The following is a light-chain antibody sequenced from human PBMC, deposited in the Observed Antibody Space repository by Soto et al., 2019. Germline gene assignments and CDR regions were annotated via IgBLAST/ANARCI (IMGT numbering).Light chain of an antibody. CDR2: EGS. CDR1: SSDVGSYNL. Sequence: QSALTQPASVSGSPGQSITISCTGTSSDVGSYNLVSWYQQHPGKAPKLMIYEGSKRPSGVSNRFSGSKSGNTASLTISGLQAEDEADYYCCSHAGSSRVVFGGGTKVTVL. CDR3: CSHAGSSRVV. V-gene: IGLV2-23*01. J-gene: IGLJ2*01.